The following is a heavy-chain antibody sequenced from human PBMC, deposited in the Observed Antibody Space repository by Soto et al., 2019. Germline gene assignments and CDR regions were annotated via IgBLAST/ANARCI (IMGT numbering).Heavy chain of an antibody. Sequence: QVQLVESGGGVVQPGRSLRLSCAASGFTFINYGFLWVWLAPGKGLEWVAVIWFDGRRKFYVESVKVRFTISTVSSKNTLYLQMDSLRADDTAVYYCTRYIGMTDYRLDYWGQGTLVTVSS. CDR3: TRYIGMTDYRLDY. V-gene: IGHV3-33*01. CDR2: IWFDGRRK. CDR1: GFTFINYG. J-gene: IGHJ4*02. D-gene: IGHD4-17*01.